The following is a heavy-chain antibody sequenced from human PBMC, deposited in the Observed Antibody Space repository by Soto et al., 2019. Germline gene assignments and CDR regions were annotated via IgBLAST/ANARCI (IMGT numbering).Heavy chain of an antibody. D-gene: IGHD5-18*01. J-gene: IGHJ4*02. CDR3: AHGEVAYGYNYLDY. V-gene: IGHV2-5*01. CDR2: IYWNDDK. CDR1: GFSLSTSGVG. Sequence: SGPTLVNPTQTLTLTCTFSGFSLSTSGVGVGWIRQPPGKALDWLALIYWNDDKRYSPSLKSRLTITKDTSKNQVVLAMTNMDPVDTATYYCAHGEVAYGYNYLDYWGQGTLVTVSS.